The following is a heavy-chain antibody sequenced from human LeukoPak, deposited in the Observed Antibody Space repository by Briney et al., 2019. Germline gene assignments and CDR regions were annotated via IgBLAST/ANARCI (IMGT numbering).Heavy chain of an antibody. J-gene: IGHJ4*02. CDR3: ARRVLWFGDSFGLGPGGYYFDY. CDR1: GGPISSGDYY. V-gene: IGHV4-61*08. D-gene: IGHD3-10*01. Sequence: PSETLSLTCSVFGGPISSGDYYWSWIRQPPGKGLEWIGYIYYSGSTNYNPSLKSRVTISVDTSKNQFSLKLSSVTAADTAVYYCARRVLWFGDSFGLGPGGYYFDYWGQGTLVTVSS. CDR2: IYYSGST.